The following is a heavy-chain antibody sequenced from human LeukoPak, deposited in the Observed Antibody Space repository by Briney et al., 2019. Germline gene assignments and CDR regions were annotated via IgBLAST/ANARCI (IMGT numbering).Heavy chain of an antibody. D-gene: IGHD5-18*01. V-gene: IGHV1-69*04. Sequence: SVKVSCKASGGTFSSYAISWVRQAPGQGLEWMGRIIPILGIASYAQKFQGRVTITADKSTSTAYMELSSLRSEDTAVYYCARHVDTAMVTPPDYWGQGTLVTVSS. J-gene: IGHJ4*02. CDR2: IIPILGIA. CDR3: ARHVDTAMVTPPDY. CDR1: GGTFSSYA.